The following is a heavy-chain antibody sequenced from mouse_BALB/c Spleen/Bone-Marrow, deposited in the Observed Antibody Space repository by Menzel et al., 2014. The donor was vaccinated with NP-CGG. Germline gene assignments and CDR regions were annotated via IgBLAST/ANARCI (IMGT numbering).Heavy chain of an antibody. CDR1: GYAFSSYW. J-gene: IGHJ4*01. D-gene: IGHD1-1*01. CDR2: IYPGDGDT. Sequence: QFQLQQPGAELVRPGSSVKISCKASGYAFSSYWVNWVKQRPGQGLEWIGQIYPGDGDTNYNGKFRGKATLTADKSSSTAYMQLSSLTFEDSAVYFCARWGGENYVNYCAMDYWGQGTSVTVSS. CDR3: ARWGGENYVNYCAMDY. V-gene: IGHV1-80*01.